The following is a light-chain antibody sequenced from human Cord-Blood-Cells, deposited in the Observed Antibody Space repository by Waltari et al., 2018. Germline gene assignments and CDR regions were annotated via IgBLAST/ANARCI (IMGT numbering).Light chain of an antibody. CDR2: AAS. V-gene: IGKV1-39*01. CDR3: QQSYSTWT. Sequence: DIQMTQSPSSLSASVGDRVTITCRASQSISSYLNWYQQKPGKAPKLLIYAASSLQSGVPSRFSGSGSWTDFTLTSSSLQPEDFATYYCQQSYSTWTFGQGTKVEIK. J-gene: IGKJ1*01. CDR1: QSISSY.